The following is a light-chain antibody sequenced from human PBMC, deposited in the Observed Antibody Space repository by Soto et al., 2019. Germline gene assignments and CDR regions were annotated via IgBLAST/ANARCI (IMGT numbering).Light chain of an antibody. CDR3: SSYTTTYV. J-gene: IGLJ1*01. CDR1: SSDVGGYNY. Sequence: SVLTQPASVSGSPGQSITISCTGTSSDVGGYNYVSWYQQHPGKAPKLMIYEVNNRPSGVSNRFSGSKSGNTASLTISGLQAEDEADYYCSSYTTTYVFGTGTKVTVL. V-gene: IGLV2-14*01. CDR2: EVN.